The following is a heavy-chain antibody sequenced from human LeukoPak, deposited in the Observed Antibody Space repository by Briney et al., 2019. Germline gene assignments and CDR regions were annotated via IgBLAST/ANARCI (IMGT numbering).Heavy chain of an antibody. CDR3: ARGLIPQNSGSYYF. Sequence: SETLSLTCTVSGGSISSYYWSWIRQPPGKGLKWIGYIYYSGSTNYNPSLKSRVTISVDTSKNQFSLKLSSVTAADTAVYYCARGLIPQNSGSYYFWGQGTLVTVSS. CDR1: GGSISSYY. J-gene: IGHJ4*02. D-gene: IGHD1-26*01. CDR2: IYYSGST. V-gene: IGHV4-59*12.